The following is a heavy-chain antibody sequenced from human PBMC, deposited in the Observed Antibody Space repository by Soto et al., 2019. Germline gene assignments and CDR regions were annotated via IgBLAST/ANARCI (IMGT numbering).Heavy chain of an antibody. J-gene: IGHJ4*02. Sequence: EVQLLESGGTLVQPGGSLRLSCAGTGFIFSNYAMSWVRQAPGKGLEWVSGLSHSGGRTYYADSVKGRFTISRDNSNNTLSLQMSSLRVDDTAVYYCALIGPKSHVDTAEVRPPRAYWGQGTLVTVSS. D-gene: IGHD5-18*01. CDR2: LSHSGGRT. V-gene: IGHV3-23*01. CDR1: GFIFSNYA. CDR3: ALIGPKSHVDTAEVRPPRAY.